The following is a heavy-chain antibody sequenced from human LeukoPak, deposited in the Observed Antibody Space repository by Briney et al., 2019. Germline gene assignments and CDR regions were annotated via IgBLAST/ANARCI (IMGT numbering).Heavy chain of an antibody. J-gene: IGHJ4*02. Sequence: ASVKVSFKASGYTFTIYAMHWVRQAPGQRLEWMGWINAGNGNTKYSQKFQGRVTITRDTSASTAYMELSSLRSEDTAVYYCAREVYSGYDYYLDYWGQGTLVTVSS. CDR1: GYTFTIYA. V-gene: IGHV1-3*01. D-gene: IGHD5-12*01. CDR2: INAGNGNT. CDR3: AREVYSGYDYYLDY.